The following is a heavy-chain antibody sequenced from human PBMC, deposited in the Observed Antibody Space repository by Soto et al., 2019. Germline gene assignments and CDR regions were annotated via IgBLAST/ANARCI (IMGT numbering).Heavy chain of an antibody. J-gene: IGHJ4*02. CDR3: ARGLDGYSYGNGDY. Sequence: QVQLVQSGAEVKKPGSSVKVSCKASGGTFSSYAISWVRQAPGQGLEWMGGIIPIFGTANYAQKFQGRVTMTRNTSISTAYMELSSLRSEDTAVYYCARGLDGYSYGNGDYWGQGTLVTVSS. V-gene: IGHV1-69*06. CDR2: IIPIFGTA. D-gene: IGHD5-18*01. CDR1: GGTFSSYA.